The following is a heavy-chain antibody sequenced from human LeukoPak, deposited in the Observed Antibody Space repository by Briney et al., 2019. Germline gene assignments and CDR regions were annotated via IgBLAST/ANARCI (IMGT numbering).Heavy chain of an antibody. Sequence: GESLQISCQGSGYSFTSYWIGWVRQLPGKGLEWMGIIYPGDSDTRYSPSFQGQVTISADKSISTAYLQWSSLKASDTAMYYCARQRGDYGDYLHDYWGQGTLVTVSS. V-gene: IGHV5-51*01. CDR2: IYPGDSDT. CDR1: GYSFTSYW. J-gene: IGHJ4*02. D-gene: IGHD4-17*01. CDR3: ARQRGDYGDYLHDY.